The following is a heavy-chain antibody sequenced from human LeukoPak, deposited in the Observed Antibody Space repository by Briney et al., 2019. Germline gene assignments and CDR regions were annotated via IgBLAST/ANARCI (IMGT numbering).Heavy chain of an antibody. CDR1: GDSVSSNSAA. Sequence: SQTLSLTCAISGDSVSSNSAAWNWIRQSPSRGLEWLGRTYYRSKWYNDYAVSVKSRITINPDTSKNQFSLQLNSVTPEDTAVYYCARASLRFLDYYWYFDLWGRGTLVTVSS. CDR2: TYYRSKWYN. D-gene: IGHD3-3*01. CDR3: ARASLRFLDYYWYFDL. V-gene: IGHV6-1*01. J-gene: IGHJ2*01.